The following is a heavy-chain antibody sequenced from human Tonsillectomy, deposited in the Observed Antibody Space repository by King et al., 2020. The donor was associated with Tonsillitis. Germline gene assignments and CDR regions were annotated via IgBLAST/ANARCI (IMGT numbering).Heavy chain of an antibody. D-gene: IGHD5-18*01. CDR2: INWNGGST. CDR1: GFTFDDYG. Sequence: VQLVESGGGVVRPGGSLRLSCAASGFTFDDYGMNWVRQAPGKGLEWVSGINWNGGSTGYADSVKGRFTISRDNAKDSLYLQMNSLRAEDTALYYCARGPKWIQLWTPVDYWGQGTLVTVSS. V-gene: IGHV3-20*04. J-gene: IGHJ4*02. CDR3: ARGPKWIQLWTPVDY.